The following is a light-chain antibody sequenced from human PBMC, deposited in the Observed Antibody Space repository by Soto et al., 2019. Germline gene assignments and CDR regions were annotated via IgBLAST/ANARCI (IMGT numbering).Light chain of an antibody. J-gene: IGLJ1*01. CDR1: SNDVGGYNY. CDR3: SSYTGSSTYV. CDR2: DVS. V-gene: IGLV2-14*03. Sequence: QSVLTQPASVSGSPGQSITISCTGTSNDVGGYNYVSWYQQHPGKAPKLMIYDVSNRPSGVSNRFSGSKSANTASPTISGLQTEDESDYYCSSYTGSSTYVFGTGTKVTVL.